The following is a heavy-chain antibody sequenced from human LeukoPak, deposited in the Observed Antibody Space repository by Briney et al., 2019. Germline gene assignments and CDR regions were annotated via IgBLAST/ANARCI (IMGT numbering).Heavy chain of an antibody. Sequence: GGTLRLSCAASGFTFSSYGMSWVRQAPGKGLEWVSAISCSGGSTYYADSVKGRFTISRDNSKHTLYLQMNSPRAEDTAVYYLAKDRPGYCDYVWGGYRSPGIDYWGQGTLVTVSS. D-gene: IGHD3-16*02. CDR2: ISCSGGST. CDR1: GFTFSSYG. J-gene: IGHJ4*02. CDR3: AKDRPGYCDYVWGGYRSPGIDY. V-gene: IGHV3-23*01.